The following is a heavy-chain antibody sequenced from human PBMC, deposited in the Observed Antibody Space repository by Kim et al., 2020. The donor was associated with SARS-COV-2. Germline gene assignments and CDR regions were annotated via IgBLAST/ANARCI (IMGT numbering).Heavy chain of an antibody. CDR3: ARDRYYDILTRSYYFDY. CDR2: INPSGGST. V-gene: IGHV1-46*01. Sequence: ASVKVSCKASGYTFTSYYMHWVRQAPGQGLEWMGIINPSGGSTSYAQKFQGRVTMTRDTSTSTVYMELSSLRSEDTAVYYCARDRYYDILTRSYYFDYWGQGTLVTVSS. D-gene: IGHD3-9*01. J-gene: IGHJ4*02. CDR1: GYTFTSYY.